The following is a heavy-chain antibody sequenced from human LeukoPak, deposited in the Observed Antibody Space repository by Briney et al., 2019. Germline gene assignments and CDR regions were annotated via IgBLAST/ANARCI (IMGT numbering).Heavy chain of an antibody. Sequence: PGRSLRLYCAASGFTFSSYGMHWVRQAPGKGLEWVAVISYDGSNKYYADSVKGRFTISRDNSKNTLYLQMNSLRAEDTAVYYCANVRGMDVWGQGTTVTVSS. V-gene: IGHV3-30*18. CDR3: ANVRGMDV. J-gene: IGHJ6*02. CDR1: GFTFSSYG. CDR2: ISYDGSNK.